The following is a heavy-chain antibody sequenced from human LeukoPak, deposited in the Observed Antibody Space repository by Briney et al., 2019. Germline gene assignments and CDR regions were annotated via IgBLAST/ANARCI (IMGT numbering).Heavy chain of an antibody. D-gene: IGHD2-15*01. CDR2: ISSSSSYI. V-gene: IGHV3-21*01. J-gene: IGHJ4*02. CDR3: ARDSSGGSRPPLDY. Sequence: PGGSLRLSCAASGFTFSSYSMNWVRQAPGKGLEWVSSISSSSSYIYYADSVKGRFTISRDNAKNSLYPQMNSLRAEDTAVYYCARDSSGGSRPPLDYWGQGTLVTVSS. CDR1: GFTFSSYS.